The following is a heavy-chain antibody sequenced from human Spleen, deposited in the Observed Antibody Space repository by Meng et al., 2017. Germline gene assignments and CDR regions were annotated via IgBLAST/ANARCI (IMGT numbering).Heavy chain of an antibody. V-gene: IGHV4-31*03. CDR2: IHYNGRS. J-gene: IGHJ5*01. CDR1: GDSINSGHFY. Sequence: SETLSLTCTVSGDSINSGHFYWTWIRQRPGKGLEWIGFIHYNGRSFYNPSLKSRVSISIDTPKNNFSLKVTSVTAADTAIYYCARWVPPERNWFDSWGQGTPVTVSS. CDR3: ARWVPPERNWFDS. D-gene: IGHD4/OR15-4a*01.